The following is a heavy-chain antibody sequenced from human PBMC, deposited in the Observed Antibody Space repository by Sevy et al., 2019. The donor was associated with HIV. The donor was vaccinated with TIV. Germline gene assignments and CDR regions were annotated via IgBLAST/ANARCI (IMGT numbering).Heavy chain of an antibody. J-gene: IGHJ3*01. CDR3: ALTNSADYYDSGAFHL. CDR1: GFTFSGLSFSHYS. D-gene: IGHD3-22*01. V-gene: IGHV3-21*06. CDR2: ISYNSNFI. Sequence: GGSLRLSCTVTGFTFSGLSFSHYSMNWVRQAPGRGLEWVSSISYNSNFILYADPVKGRFTISRDDAKNSLFLLMDRLRADDTAMYYCALTNSADYYDSGAFHLWGRGTMVTVSS.